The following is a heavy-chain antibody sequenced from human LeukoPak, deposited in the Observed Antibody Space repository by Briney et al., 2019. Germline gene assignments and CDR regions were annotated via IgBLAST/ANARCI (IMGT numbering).Heavy chain of an antibody. J-gene: IGHJ3*02. D-gene: IGHD1-26*01. CDR2: ISAYNGNT. CDR3: ARSYSLADAFDI. V-gene: IGHV1-18*01. CDR1: GYTFTSYG. Sequence: VASVKVSCKASGYTFTSYGISWVRQAPGQGLEWMGWISAYNGNTNYAQKPQGRVTMTTDTSTSTAYMELRSLRSDDTAVYYCARSYSLADAFDIWGQGTMVTVSS.